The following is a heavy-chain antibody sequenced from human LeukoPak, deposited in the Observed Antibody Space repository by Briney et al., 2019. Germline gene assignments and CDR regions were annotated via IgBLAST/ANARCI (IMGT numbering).Heavy chain of an antibody. CDR1: GFTFSCLG. Sequence: GGSLRFYCAGSGFTFSCLGRSWVGQGPGKGLEWVSAISGSGGSTSYADSVRGTFTNSRDNSKNTLYLQMNSLRVEDTAVYYCAKSWNYYDSSGDDALDIWGQGTMFTVSS. J-gene: IGHJ3*02. CDR3: AKSWNYYDSSGDDALDI. V-gene: IGHV3-23*01. CDR2: ISGSGGST. D-gene: IGHD3-22*01.